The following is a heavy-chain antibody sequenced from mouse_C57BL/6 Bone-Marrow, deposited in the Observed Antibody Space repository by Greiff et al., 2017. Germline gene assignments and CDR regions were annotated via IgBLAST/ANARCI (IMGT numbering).Heavy chain of an antibody. CDR3: ARGGYGSSYDYYAMDY. J-gene: IGHJ4*01. CDR1: GFTFSSYG. D-gene: IGHD1-1*01. V-gene: IGHV5-6*01. Sequence: EVMLVESGGDLVKPGGSLKLSCAASGFTFSSYGMSWVRQTPDKRLEWVATISSGGSYTYYPDSVKGRFTISRDNAKNTLYLQMSSLKSEDTAMYYCARGGYGSSYDYYAMDYWGQGTSVTVSS. CDR2: ISSGGSYT.